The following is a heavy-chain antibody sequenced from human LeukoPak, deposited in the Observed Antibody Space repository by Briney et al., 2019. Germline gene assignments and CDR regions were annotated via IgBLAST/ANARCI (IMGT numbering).Heavy chain of an antibody. CDR2: ISGSGGST. Sequence: GGSLRLSCAASGFTFSSYAMSWVRQAPGKGLEWVSAISGSGGSTYYADSVKGRFTISRDNSKNTLYLQMNSLRAEDTAVYYCAKDSIVVTAASYFDYWGQGTLVTVSS. J-gene: IGHJ4*02. CDR3: AKDSIVVTAASYFDY. V-gene: IGHV3-23*01. CDR1: GFTFSSYA. D-gene: IGHD2-2*01.